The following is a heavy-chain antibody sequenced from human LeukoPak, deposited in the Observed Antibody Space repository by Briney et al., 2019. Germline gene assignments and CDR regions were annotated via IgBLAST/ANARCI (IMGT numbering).Heavy chain of an antibody. CDR3: AKEQRIRHCSEGVCMEGYYFDY. CDR2: LSRGGGST. J-gene: IGHJ4*02. CDR1: GFPFNMFG. V-gene: IGHV3-23*01. D-gene: IGHD2-8*01. Sequence: GGSLRLSCTGSGFPFNMFGIHWVRQAPAQGLDWVSGLSRGGGSTNYADSVKGRFTISRDYSKSMVFLQMNSLRPEDTAVYYCAKEQRIRHCSEGVCMEGYYFDYWGQGSLVTVSS.